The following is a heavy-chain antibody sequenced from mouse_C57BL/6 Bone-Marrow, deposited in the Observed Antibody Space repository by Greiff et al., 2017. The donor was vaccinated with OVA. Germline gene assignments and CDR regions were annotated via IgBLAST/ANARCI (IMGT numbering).Heavy chain of an antibody. V-gene: IGHV1-26*01. CDR3: ARSGTTVVTYWYFDV. D-gene: IGHD1-1*01. Sequence: EVQLQQSGPELVKPGASVKISCKASGYTFTDYYMNWVKQSHGKSLEWIGDINPNNGGTSYNQKFKGKATLTVDKSSSTAYMELRSLTSEDSAVYYCARSGTTVVTYWYFDVWGTGTTVTVSS. CDR1: GYTFTDYY. J-gene: IGHJ1*03. CDR2: INPNNGGT.